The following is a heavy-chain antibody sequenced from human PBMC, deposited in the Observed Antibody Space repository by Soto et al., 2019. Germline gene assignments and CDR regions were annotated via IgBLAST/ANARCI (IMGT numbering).Heavy chain of an antibody. J-gene: IGHJ1*01. CDR2: INPKNGGI. V-gene: IGHV1-2*02. CDR3: VRGRSVLYLDL. Sequence: SVKVACKASGYTLTDFYIHLVRQVPGQGLEWVGWINPKNGGINYAQKFQGRVTMTRDTSVNKSYMDLNRLNFDDSAIYYCVRGRSVLYLDLWGRGTQVTVSS. D-gene: IGHD1-20*01. CDR1: GYTLTDFY.